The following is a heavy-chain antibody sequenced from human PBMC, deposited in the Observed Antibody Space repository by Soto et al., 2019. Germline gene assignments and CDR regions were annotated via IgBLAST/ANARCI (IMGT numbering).Heavy chain of an antibody. D-gene: IGHD3-10*01. CDR3: ARQGAGGRAFDI. J-gene: IGHJ3*02. CDR2: ISHSGNT. CDR1: GGSISSSSYY. V-gene: IGHV4-39*01. Sequence: QVQLNESGPGLVTPSETLSLTCTVSGGSISSSSYYWGWIRQPPGKGLEWIGSISHSGNTYYNPSLQSRVTISADPSKSQFSLKLSSVAAADTAVYYCARQGAGGRAFDIWGQGTLVTVSS.